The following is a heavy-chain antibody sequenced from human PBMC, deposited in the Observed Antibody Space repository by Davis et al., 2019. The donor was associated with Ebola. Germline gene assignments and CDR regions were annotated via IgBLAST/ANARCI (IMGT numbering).Heavy chain of an antibody. CDR2: IIENGVDT. D-gene: IGHD3-9*01. Sequence: GESLKISCAASGFTFRNYAMSWVRQAPGKGLEWVSGIIENGVDTFYADSVKGRFTISRDNSKNTLYLQMNSLRAEDTAIYYCAKGNQAGYPTTFDYWGQGTLVTVSS. J-gene: IGHJ4*02. CDR1: GFTFRNYA. CDR3: AKGNQAGYPTTFDY. V-gene: IGHV3-23*01.